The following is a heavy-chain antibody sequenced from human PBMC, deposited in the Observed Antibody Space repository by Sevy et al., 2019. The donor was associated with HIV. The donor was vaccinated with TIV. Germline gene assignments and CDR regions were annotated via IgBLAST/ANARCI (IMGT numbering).Heavy chain of an antibody. CDR2: IYYSGSS. CDR1: GGSISSGGYY. D-gene: IGHD2-2*01. CDR3: VGGLSTTWHY. J-gene: IGHJ4*02. Sequence: SETLSLTCTVSGGSISSGGYYWSWIRQHPGKGLEWIGYIYYSGSSYYNPSLKSRVAVSVDTSKNQFSLKLSSVTAADTAVYYCVGGLSTTWHYWGQGTLVTVSS. V-gene: IGHV4-31*03.